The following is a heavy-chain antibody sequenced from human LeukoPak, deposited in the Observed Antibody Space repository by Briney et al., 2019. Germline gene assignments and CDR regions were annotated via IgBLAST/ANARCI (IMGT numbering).Heavy chain of an antibody. CDR2: ISYDGSSK. D-gene: IGHD3-9*01. J-gene: IGHJ4*02. V-gene: IGHV3-30*18. CDR1: GFTFSRYG. CDR3: AKDRDILTGYLDY. Sequence: PGRSLRLSCAASGFTFSRYGMHWVRQAPGKGLEWVAVISYDGSSKYYVDSVKGRFTISKDNSKNTLYLQMNSLRAEDTAVYYCAKDRDILTGYLDYWGQGTLVTVSS.